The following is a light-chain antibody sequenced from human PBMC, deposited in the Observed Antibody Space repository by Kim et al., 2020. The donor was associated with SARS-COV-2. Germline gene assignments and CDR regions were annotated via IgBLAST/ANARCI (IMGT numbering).Light chain of an antibody. CDR1: QSVSRN. J-gene: IGKJ2*03. CDR3: QQYNNWPPLYS. Sequence: PGERATRSGKASQSVSRNIAWYQQKPGQAPRLLSYGASTRATGIPARVSGSGSGTEFTLTISSRQSEDFAVYYCQQYNNWPPLYSFGQGTKLEI. CDR2: GAS. V-gene: IGKV3-15*01.